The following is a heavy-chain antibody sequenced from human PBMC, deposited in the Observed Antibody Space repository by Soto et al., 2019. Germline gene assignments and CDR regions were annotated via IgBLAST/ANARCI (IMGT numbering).Heavy chain of an antibody. Sequence: QVQLVQSGAEVKKPGSSVKVSCKASGGTFSSYAISWVRQAPGQGLEWMGGIIPIFGTANYAQKFQGRVTIIAADSTSKADMELSSLRSEDTAVYYCARLEDDSSGYCFYYWGQGSLVTVSS. D-gene: IGHD3-22*01. CDR1: GGTFSSYA. CDR3: ARLEDDSSGYCFYY. J-gene: IGHJ4*02. V-gene: IGHV1-69*12. CDR2: IIPIFGTA.